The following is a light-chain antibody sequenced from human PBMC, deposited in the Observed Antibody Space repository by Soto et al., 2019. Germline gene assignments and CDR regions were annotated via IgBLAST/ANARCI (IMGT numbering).Light chain of an antibody. CDR2: DVS. Sequence: QSVLTQPASVSGSPGQSITISCTGTSSDVGSYNLVSWYQQHPGKAPKLMIYDVSNRPSGVSNRFSGSKSGNTASLTISGLQAEDEADYYCGSYTSSSTLVFGTGTKVTVL. J-gene: IGLJ1*01. CDR1: SSDVGSYNL. V-gene: IGLV2-14*02. CDR3: GSYTSSSTLV.